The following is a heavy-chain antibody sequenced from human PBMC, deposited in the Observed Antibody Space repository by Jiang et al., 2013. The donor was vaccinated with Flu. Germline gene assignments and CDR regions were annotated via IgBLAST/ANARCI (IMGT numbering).Heavy chain of an antibody. CDR1: GFPFIYNA. CDR2: INAGNGNT. J-gene: IGHJ4*02. D-gene: IGHD3-16*01. V-gene: IGHV1-3*01. Sequence: SGAEVKKPGASVKVSCKASGFPFIYNAIHWVRQAPGQRLEWMGWINAGNGNTKYSQRFKGRVTISRDSLASTAYLDLSSLNSEDTAVYYCAKELGISKTFEYWGQGNPSHRLL. CDR3: AKELGISKTFEY.